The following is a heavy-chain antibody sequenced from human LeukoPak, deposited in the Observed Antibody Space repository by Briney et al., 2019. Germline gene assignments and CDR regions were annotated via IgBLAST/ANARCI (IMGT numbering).Heavy chain of an antibody. D-gene: IGHD3-22*01. J-gene: IGHJ4*02. V-gene: IGHV4-59*08. CDR2: VYVSGNT. CDR1: GGSISSDY. CDR3: ARSVIYYYDSSGPYDY. Sequence: NPSETLSLTCTVSGGSISSDYWSWIRQPPGKGLEWIGYVYVSGNTNYNPSLKSRVTISVDTSKNQFSLKLSSVTAADTAVYYCARSVIYYYDSSGPYDYWGQGTLVTVSS.